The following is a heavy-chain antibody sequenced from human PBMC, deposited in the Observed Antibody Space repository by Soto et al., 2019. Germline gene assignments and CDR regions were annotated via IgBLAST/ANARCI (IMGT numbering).Heavy chain of an antibody. CDR1: GFTFSSYG. CDR3: ARAEHLVYPYYFDY. CDR2: IWYDGSNK. Sequence: GGSLSLSCAASGFTFSSYGMHWVRQAPGKGLEWVAVIWYDGSNKYYADSVKGRFTISRDNSKNTLYLQMNSLRAEATVLYSYARAEHLVYPYYFDYWGQGTLVTVSS. D-gene: IGHD6-6*01. V-gene: IGHV3-33*01. J-gene: IGHJ4*02.